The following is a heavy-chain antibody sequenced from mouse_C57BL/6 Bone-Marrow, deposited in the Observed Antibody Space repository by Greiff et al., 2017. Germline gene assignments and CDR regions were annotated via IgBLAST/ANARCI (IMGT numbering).Heavy chain of an antibody. Sequence: QVQLKESGAELAKPGASVKLSCKASGYTFTSYWMHWVKQRPGQGLEWIGYINPSSGYTKYNQKFKDQATLTADKSSSTAYMQLSSLTYEDSAVYYCARWVPNWPHWYFDVWGTGTTVTVAS. J-gene: IGHJ1*03. CDR2: INPSSGYT. V-gene: IGHV1-7*01. CDR3: ARWVPNWPHWYFDV. CDR1: GYTFTSYW. D-gene: IGHD4-1*01.